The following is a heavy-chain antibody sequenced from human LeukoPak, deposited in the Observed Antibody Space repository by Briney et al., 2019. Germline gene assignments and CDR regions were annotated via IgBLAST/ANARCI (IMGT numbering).Heavy chain of an antibody. D-gene: IGHD3-3*01. J-gene: IGHJ4*02. CDR2: ISGNGGDT. Sequence: GGSLTLSCAASGFAFSSYAMNWVRQAPGKGLEWVSTISGNGGDTYYADSVKGRFTISRDNAKNSLYLQMNSLRAEDTAVYYCASSGFWSGIDYWGQGTLVTVSS. V-gene: IGHV3-23*01. CDR3: ASSGFWSGIDY. CDR1: GFAFSSYA.